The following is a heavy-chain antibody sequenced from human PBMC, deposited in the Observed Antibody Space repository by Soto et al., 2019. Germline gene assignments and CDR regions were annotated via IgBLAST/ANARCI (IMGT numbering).Heavy chain of an antibody. CDR3: TKYQGPVGTVTRYKVPYSSFYSDL. V-gene: IGHV3-23*01. Sequence: GGSLRLSCTASGFSFSSYAMSWVRQAPGGGLEWVSFVGGGGGTTFSADSVKGRFTISRDNSKNTVYLQMSSLRPEDTAIYYCTKYQGPVGTVTRYKVPYSSFYSDLSGPGTQVTVSS. CDR1: GFSFSSYA. CDR2: VGGGGGTT. J-gene: IGHJ4*02. D-gene: IGHD1-26*01.